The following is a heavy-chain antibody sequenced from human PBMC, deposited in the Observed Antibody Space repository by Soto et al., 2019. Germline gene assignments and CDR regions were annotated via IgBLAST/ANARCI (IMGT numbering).Heavy chain of an antibody. J-gene: IGHJ6*02. V-gene: IGHV4-4*02. CDR2: IYHSGST. CDR1: GGSISSSNW. Sequence: SETLSLTCALSGGSISSSNWWSWARPPPGKGLEWTGEIYHSGSTNYNPSLKSRVTISVDKSKNQFSLKLSSVTAADTAVYYCAREAVAGPDYYYGMDVWGQGTTVTVS. CDR3: AREAVAGPDYYYGMDV. D-gene: IGHD6-19*01.